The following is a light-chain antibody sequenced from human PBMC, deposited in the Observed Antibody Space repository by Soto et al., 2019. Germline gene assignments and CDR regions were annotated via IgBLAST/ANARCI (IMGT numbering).Light chain of an antibody. CDR3: RQRYGALPIT. Sequence: DIQMTQSPSSLSASVGDRVTITCRASQNISRYLNWYRQKPGKAPKHLIFAASSLQRGVPSRLSGSGSGTDESLTIISRQPEEVAAKYYRQRYGALPITFGQGTRLEIK. CDR1: QNISRY. V-gene: IGKV1-39*01. J-gene: IGKJ5*01. CDR2: AAS.